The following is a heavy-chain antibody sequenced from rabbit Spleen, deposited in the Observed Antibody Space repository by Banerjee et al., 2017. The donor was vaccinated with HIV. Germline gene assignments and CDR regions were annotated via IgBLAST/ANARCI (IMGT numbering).Heavy chain of an antibody. D-gene: IGHD1-1*01. CDR2: IDPVFGIA. CDR1: GFDFSTYG. V-gene: IGHV1S47*01. J-gene: IGHJ6*01. CDR3: ARDTSSSFSSYGMDL. Sequence: EESGGDLVKPGASLTLSCKASGFDFSTYGVSWVRQAPGKGLEWIGYIDPVFGIAGYSSLVNGRFTISRNNAQNTVFLQMTSLTAADPATYFCARDTSSSFSSYGMDLWGPGTLVTVS.